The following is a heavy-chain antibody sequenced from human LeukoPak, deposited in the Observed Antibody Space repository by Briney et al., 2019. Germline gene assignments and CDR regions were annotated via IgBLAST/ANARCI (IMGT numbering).Heavy chain of an antibody. CDR3: ARSPNYYYFDS. CDR2: TSYDGNNQ. D-gene: IGHD5-24*01. J-gene: IGHJ4*02. Sequence: GGSLRLSCSTSGFTFSNSVIHWVRQAPGKGLEWVAVTSYDGNNQYYADSVKGRCTISRDDSKNTVYLQMNGLRPDDTAVYYCARSPNYYYFDSWGQGTLVTVSS. V-gene: IGHV3-30*04. CDR1: GFTFSNSV.